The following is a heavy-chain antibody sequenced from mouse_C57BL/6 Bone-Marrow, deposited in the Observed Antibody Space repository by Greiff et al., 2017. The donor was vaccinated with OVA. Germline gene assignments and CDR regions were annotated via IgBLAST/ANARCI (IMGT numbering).Heavy chain of an antibody. D-gene: IGHD2-4*01. CDR3: ARYYYDYDAPFAY. Sequence: VQLQQSGPELVKPGASVKIPCKASGYTFTDYNMDWVKQSHGKSLEWIGDINPNNGGTIYNQKFKGKATLTVDKSSSTAYMELRSLTSEDTAVYYCARYYYDYDAPFAYWGQGTLVTVSA. CDR1: GYTFTDYN. V-gene: IGHV1-18*01. J-gene: IGHJ3*01. CDR2: INPNNGGT.